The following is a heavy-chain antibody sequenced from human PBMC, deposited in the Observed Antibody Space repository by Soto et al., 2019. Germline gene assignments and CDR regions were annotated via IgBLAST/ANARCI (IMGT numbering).Heavy chain of an antibody. V-gene: IGHV1-3*01. CDR2: INAGNGNT. CDR1: GYTFTSYA. Sequence: ASVKVSCKASGYTFTSYAMQWVRQAPGQRLEWMGWINAGNGNTKYSQKFQGRVTITRDTSASTAYMELSSLRSENTAVYYCASLGGSGWYWFDPWGQGTLVTVS. D-gene: IGHD6-19*01. CDR3: ASLGGSGWYWFDP. J-gene: IGHJ5*02.